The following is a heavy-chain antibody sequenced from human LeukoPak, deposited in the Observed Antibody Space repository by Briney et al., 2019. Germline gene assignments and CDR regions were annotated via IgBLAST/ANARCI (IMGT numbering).Heavy chain of an antibody. V-gene: IGHV1-69*04. CDR1: GGTFSSYA. CDR3: ARSLYSSGWSHFDY. J-gene: IGHJ4*02. CDR2: IIPILGIA. D-gene: IGHD6-19*01. Sequence: SVKLSCKASGGTFSSYAISWVRQAPGQGLEWIGRIIPILGIANYAQKFQGRVTITADKSTSTAYMELSSLRSDDTAVYYCARSLYSSGWSHFDYWGQGTLVTVSS.